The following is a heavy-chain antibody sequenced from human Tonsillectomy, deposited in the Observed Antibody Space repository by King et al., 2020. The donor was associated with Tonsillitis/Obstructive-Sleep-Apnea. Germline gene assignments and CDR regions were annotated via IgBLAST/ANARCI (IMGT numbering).Heavy chain of an antibody. CDR2: IKQDGSEK. Sequence: VQLVESGGGLVQPGGSRRLSCAASGFTFSSYWMTWVRQAPGKGLEWVANIKQDGSEKYYVDSVKGRFTISRDNGKNSLYLQMNSLRAEDTAVYYCARVNFGYFDYWGQGTLVTVSS. D-gene: IGHD3-10*01. CDR3: ARVNFGYFDY. J-gene: IGHJ4*02. CDR1: GFTFSSYW. V-gene: IGHV3-7*01.